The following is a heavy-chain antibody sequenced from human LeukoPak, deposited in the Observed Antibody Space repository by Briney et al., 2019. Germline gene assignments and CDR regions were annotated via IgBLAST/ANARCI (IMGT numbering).Heavy chain of an antibody. J-gene: IGHJ4*02. V-gene: IGHV4-38-2*02. CDR2: IYHSGST. D-gene: IGHD5-24*01. Sequence: PSETLSLTCTVSGYSISSGYYWGWIRQPPGKGLEWIGSIYHSGSTYYNPSLKSRVTISVDTSKNQFSLKLSSVTAADTAVYYCAREVGYNTLDYWGQGTPVTVSS. CDR3: AREVGYNTLDY. CDR1: GYSISSGYY.